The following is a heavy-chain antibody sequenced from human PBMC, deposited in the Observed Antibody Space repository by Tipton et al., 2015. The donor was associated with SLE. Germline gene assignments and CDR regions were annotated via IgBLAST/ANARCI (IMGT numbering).Heavy chain of an antibody. CDR3: ARDRSSSPGYMDV. J-gene: IGHJ6*04. Sequence: TLSLTCTVSGGSSSSGDYPWISSGGYYWSWIRQHPGKGLEWIGFIFHSGNTYYNPSLKSRVFIPVDTSKNQFSLRVNSVTAADTAVYYCARDRSSSPGYMDVWGRGTTVIASS. D-gene: IGHD6-6*01. CDR2: IFHSGNT. V-gene: IGHV4-31*03. CDR1: GGSSSSGDYPWISSGGYY.